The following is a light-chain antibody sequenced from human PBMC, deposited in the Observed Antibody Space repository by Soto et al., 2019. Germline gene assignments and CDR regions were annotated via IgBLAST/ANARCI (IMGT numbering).Light chain of an antibody. V-gene: IGKV3-20*01. CDR3: QRFGSSPLYT. J-gene: IGKJ2*01. CDR2: GAS. Sequence: EIVLTQSPGTLSLSPGERATLSCRASQSVSSNFLAWYQQKPGQAPRLLIYGASSRATGIPDRFSGSGSGPDFTLTISRLEPEDFAVYYCQRFGSSPLYTFGQGTKLEIK. CDR1: QSVSSNF.